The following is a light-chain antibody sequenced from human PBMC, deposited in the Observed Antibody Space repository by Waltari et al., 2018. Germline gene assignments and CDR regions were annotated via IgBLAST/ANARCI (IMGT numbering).Light chain of an antibody. V-gene: IGLV1-47*01. CDR1: SSNIGSNY. Sequence: QSVLTQPPSASGTPGQRVTISCSGSSSNIGSNYVYWYQQLPGTAPKLLIYRNNQRPSGVPDRFSGSKSGTSASLAISGLRSKDEADYYCAAWDDSLRGPVFGGGTKLTVL. J-gene: IGLJ2*01. CDR3: AAWDDSLRGPV. CDR2: RNN.